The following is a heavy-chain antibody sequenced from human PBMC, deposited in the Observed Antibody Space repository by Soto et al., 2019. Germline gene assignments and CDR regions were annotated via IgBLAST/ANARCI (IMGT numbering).Heavy chain of an antibody. Sequence: SETLSLTCTVSGGSISSYYWSWIRQPPGKGLEWIGYIYYSGSTNYNPSLKSRVTISVDTSKNQFSLKLSSVTAADTAVYYCARGEGQWLAFDYWGQGTLVTAPQ. D-gene: IGHD6-19*01. J-gene: IGHJ4*02. CDR3: ARGEGQWLAFDY. V-gene: IGHV4-59*01. CDR1: GGSISSYY. CDR2: IYYSGST.